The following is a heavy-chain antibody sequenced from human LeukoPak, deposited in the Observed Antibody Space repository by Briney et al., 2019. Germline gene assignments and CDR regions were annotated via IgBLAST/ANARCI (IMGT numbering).Heavy chain of an antibody. CDR3: VRDHLWSFDY. V-gene: IGHV3-69-1*01. D-gene: IGHD2-8*02. J-gene: IGHJ4*02. CDR2: IRDHTTV. Sequence: PGGSLRLSCAASGFTYSSYTMNWVRQAPGKGLEWISFIRDHTTVDYADSVKGRFTISRDNAKNSLYLRMNNLRAEDTAVYYCVRDHLWSFDYWGQGNLVTVSS. CDR1: GFTYSSYT.